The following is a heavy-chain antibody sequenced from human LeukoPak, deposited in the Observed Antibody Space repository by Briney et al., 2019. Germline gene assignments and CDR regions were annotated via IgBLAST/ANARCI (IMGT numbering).Heavy chain of an antibody. J-gene: IGHJ3*02. Sequence: PSETLSLTCTVSGGSISSTSNYWGWIRQPPGKGLEWIGSIYYSGSTYYNPSLKSRVTISVDTSKNQFSLKLSSVTAADTAVYYCASGRLGQCRRTNCYDDDFDIWGQGTMVTVSS. CDR3: ASGRLGQCRRTNCYDDDFDI. V-gene: IGHV4-39*01. CDR2: IYYSGST. D-gene: IGHD2-2*01. CDR1: GGSISSTSNY.